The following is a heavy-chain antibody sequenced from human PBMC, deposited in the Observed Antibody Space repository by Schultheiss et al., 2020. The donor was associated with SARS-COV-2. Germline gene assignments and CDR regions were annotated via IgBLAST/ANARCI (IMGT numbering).Heavy chain of an antibody. CDR1: GFTFSSYW. D-gene: IGHD3-3*01. CDR2: IWYDGSNK. V-gene: IGHV3-30*02. Sequence: GGSLRLSCAASGFTFSSYWMSWVRQAPGKGLEWVAVIWYDGSNKYYADSVKGRFTISRDNSKNTLYLQMNSLRAEDTAVYYCAKDRLGRALRFLEWLLPDYWGQGTLVTVSS. CDR3: AKDRLGRALRFLEWLLPDY. J-gene: IGHJ4*02.